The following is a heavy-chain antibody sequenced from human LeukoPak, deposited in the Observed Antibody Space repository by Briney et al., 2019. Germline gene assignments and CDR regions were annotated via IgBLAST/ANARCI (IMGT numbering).Heavy chain of an antibody. Sequence: SETLSLTCAVYGGSFSGYYWSWIRQPAGKGLEWIGRIYPGGSTTYNPSLKSRVTMSLDTSKNHFSLNLNSVTAADTAMYYCARDRLSAGTDSWGQGTLVTVSS. CDR1: GGSFSGYY. CDR3: ARDRLSAGTDS. D-gene: IGHD6-13*01. CDR2: IYPGGST. V-gene: IGHV4-4*07. J-gene: IGHJ4*02.